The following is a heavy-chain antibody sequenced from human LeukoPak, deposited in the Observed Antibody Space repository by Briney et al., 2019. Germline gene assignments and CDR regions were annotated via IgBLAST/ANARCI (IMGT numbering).Heavy chain of an antibody. V-gene: IGHV4-59*01. Sequence: SETLSLTCTVSGGSISSYYWSWIRQPPGKGLEWIGGIYYSGSTNYNPSLKSRVAISVDTSEHQFSLKLSSVTAADTAVYYCARAWGGYSGYDSSYYYYYGMDVWGQGTTVTVSS. D-gene: IGHD5-12*01. CDR1: GGSISSYY. J-gene: IGHJ6*02. CDR2: IYYSGST. CDR3: ARAWGGYSGYDSSYYYYYGMDV.